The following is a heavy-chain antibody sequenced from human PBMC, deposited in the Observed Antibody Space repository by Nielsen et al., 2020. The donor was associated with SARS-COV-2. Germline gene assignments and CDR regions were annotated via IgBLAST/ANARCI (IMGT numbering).Heavy chain of an antibody. CDR2: IKSKTDGGTT. CDR1: GFTFSNAW. Sequence: GSLRLSCAASGFTFSNAWMSWVRQAPGKGLEWVGRIKSKTDGGTTDYAAPVKGRFTISRDDSKNTLYLQMNSLKTEDTAVYYCTTYYSPNLSYYYYYYGMDVWGQGTTVTVSS. CDR3: TTYYSPNLSYYYYYYGMDV. J-gene: IGHJ6*02. V-gene: IGHV3-15*01. D-gene: IGHD4-11*01.